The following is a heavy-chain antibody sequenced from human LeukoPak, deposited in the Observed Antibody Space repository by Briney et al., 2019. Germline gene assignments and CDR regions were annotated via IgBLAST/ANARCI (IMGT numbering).Heavy chain of an antibody. CDR2: ITSSSSYI. CDR1: GFTFSSYS. D-gene: IGHD3-22*01. CDR3: ARAKFDSSGYYYRGFDI. V-gene: IGHV3-21*01. J-gene: IGHJ3*02. Sequence: GGSLRLSCAASGFTFSSYSMNWVRQAPGKGLEWVSSITSSSSYIYYADSVKGRFTISRDNAKNSLYLQMNSLRAEDTAVYYCARAKFDSSGYYYRGFDIWGQGTTVTVSS.